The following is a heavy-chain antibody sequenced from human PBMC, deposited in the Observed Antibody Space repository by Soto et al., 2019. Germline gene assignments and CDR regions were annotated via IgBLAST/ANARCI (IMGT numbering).Heavy chain of an antibody. CDR1: GFTFSSYG. CDR2: ISYDGSNK. Sequence: LRLSCAASGFTFSSYGMHWVRQAPGKGLEWVAVISYDGSNKYYADSVKGRFTTSRDNSKNTLYLQMNSLRAEDTAVYYCAKEIANYDILTGSKPPYYYYGMDVWGQGTTVTVSS. CDR3: AKEIANYDILTGSKPPYYYYGMDV. D-gene: IGHD3-9*01. J-gene: IGHJ6*02. V-gene: IGHV3-30*18.